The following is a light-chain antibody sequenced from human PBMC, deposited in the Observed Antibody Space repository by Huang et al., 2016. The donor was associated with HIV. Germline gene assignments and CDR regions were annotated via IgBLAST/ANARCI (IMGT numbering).Light chain of an antibody. CDR1: QDINNY. CDR2: AAS. J-gene: IGKJ3*01. Sequence: DIQMTQSPSSLSASVGDRVTITCQASQDINNYLNWYQQKPGKAPKLLIYAASTLETGVPSRFSGSGSGTDFTFTISSLQPEDIAIYYCQQYNNLPRTFGPGTKVDIK. V-gene: IGKV1-33*01. CDR3: QQYNNLPRT.